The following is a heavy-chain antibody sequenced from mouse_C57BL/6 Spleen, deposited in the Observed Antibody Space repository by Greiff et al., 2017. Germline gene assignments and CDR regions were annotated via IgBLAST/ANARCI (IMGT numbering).Heavy chain of an antibody. J-gene: IGHJ4*01. Sequence: EVQVVESGGGLVQPGGSLSLSCAASGFTFTDYYMSWVRQPPGKALEWLGFIRNKANGYTTAYSASVKGRFTISRDNSQSILYLQMNALRAEDSATDYCARLYDGYSLYAMDYWGQGTSVTVSS. D-gene: IGHD2-3*01. CDR3: ARLYDGYSLYAMDY. V-gene: IGHV7-3*01. CDR2: IRNKANGYTT. CDR1: GFTFTDYY.